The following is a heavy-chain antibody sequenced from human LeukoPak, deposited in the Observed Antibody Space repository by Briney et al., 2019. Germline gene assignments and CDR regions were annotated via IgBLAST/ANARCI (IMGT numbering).Heavy chain of an antibody. J-gene: IGHJ4*02. CDR3: ARGRGGIATLDS. CDR1: GDSISNYY. D-gene: IGHD1-26*01. CDR2: IYYSGST. V-gene: IGHV4-59*01. Sequence: SETLSLTCTVYGDSISNYYWSWIRQPPGKGLEWIGYIYYSGSTNSNPSLKSRVTISLDTSKNQFSLKLNSVTAADTAVYYCARGRGGIATLDSWGQGTLVTVSS.